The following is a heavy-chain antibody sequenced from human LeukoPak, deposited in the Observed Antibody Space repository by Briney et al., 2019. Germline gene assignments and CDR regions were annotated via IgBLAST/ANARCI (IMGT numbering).Heavy chain of an antibody. D-gene: IGHD6-13*01. Sequence: NASETLSLTCAVYGGSFSGYYWSWIRQPPGKGLEWIGEINHSGSTNYNPSLKSRVTISVDTSKNQFSLKLYSVTAADTAVYYCAGQGYFSDYWGQGTLVTVSS. J-gene: IGHJ4*02. V-gene: IGHV4-34*01. CDR3: AGQGYFSDY. CDR2: INHSGST. CDR1: GGSFSGYY.